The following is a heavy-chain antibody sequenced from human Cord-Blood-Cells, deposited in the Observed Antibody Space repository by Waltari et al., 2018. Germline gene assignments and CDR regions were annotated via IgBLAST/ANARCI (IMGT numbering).Heavy chain of an antibody. D-gene: IGHD3-16*01. V-gene: IGHV1-46*01. CDR2: TNPSGGRT. CDR3: ARNGWVGSDAFDI. J-gene: IGHJ3*02. Sequence: QVQLVQSGAEVKKPGASVKVSCKASGYTFTSYYMHWVRQAPGQGFEWMGKTNPSGGRTSYAQKFQGRVTMTRDTSTSTVYMELSSVTAADTAVYYCARNGWVGSDAFDIWGQGTMVTVSS. CDR1: GYTFTSYY.